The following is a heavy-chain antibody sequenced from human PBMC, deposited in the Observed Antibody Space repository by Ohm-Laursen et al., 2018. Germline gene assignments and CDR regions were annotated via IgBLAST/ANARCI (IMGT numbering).Heavy chain of an antibody. V-gene: IGHV3-21*01. CDR1: GFTFSGYS. CDR3: AREKYSSGWTVYYYYGMDV. Sequence: SLRLSCAASGFTFSGYSMNWVRQAPGKGLEWVSSISISSTYIYYADSVKGRFTMSKDNAKNSLYLQMNSLRAEDTAVYYCAREKYSSGWTVYYYYGMDVWGQGTTVTVSS. D-gene: IGHD6-19*01. CDR2: ISISSTYI. J-gene: IGHJ6*02.